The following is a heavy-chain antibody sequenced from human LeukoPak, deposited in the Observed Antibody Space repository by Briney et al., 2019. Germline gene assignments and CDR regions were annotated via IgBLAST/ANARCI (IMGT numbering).Heavy chain of an antibody. CDR1: GSIFTSYW. CDR2: IYPGDSDT. J-gene: IGHJ4*02. V-gene: IGHV5-51*01. Sequence: GEPLKISCKGSGSIFTSYWIGWLRQMPGKVLEMMGIIYPGDSDTRYSPSFQGQVTISADKSISTAYLQWSSLKASDTAMYYCARREVVVAAFDYWGQGTLVTVSS. CDR3: ARREVVVAAFDY. D-gene: IGHD2-15*01.